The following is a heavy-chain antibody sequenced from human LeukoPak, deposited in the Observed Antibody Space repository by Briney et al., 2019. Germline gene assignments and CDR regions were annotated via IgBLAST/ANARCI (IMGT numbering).Heavy chain of an antibody. J-gene: IGHJ4*02. CDR1: GFTFNNYS. V-gene: IGHV3-30*04. CDR3: AKDQATVVTPIFDY. Sequence: GGSLRLSCAASGFTFNNYSMHWVRQAPGKGLEWVAVISYDGRNKYYADSVKGRFTISRDSSKNTLSLQMNSLRAEDTAVYYCAKDQATVVTPIFDYWGQGTLVTVSS. D-gene: IGHD4-23*01. CDR2: ISYDGRNK.